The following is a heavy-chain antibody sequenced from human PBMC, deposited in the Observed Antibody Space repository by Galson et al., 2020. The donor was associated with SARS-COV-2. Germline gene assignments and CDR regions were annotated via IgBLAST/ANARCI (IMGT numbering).Heavy chain of an antibody. CDR2: ISASGGST. J-gene: IGHJ4*02. Sequence: LRLSCAASGFTFSTYAMSWVRQAPGKGLEWVSGISASGGSTYYADSVKGRFTISRDNSKNTLFVQMNSLRAEDTAVYYCAKGISGTYLPDYWGQGTLVTVSS. CDR1: GFTFSTYA. V-gene: IGHV3-23*01. D-gene: IGHD1-26*01. CDR3: AKGISGTYLPDY.